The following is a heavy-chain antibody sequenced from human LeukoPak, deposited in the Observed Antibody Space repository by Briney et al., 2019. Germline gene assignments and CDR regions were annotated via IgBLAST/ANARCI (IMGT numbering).Heavy chain of an antibody. CDR3: ASSEPDSYGHYGVDY. CDR1: GYTFTGYY. J-gene: IGHJ4*02. Sequence: GASVKVSCKASGYTFTGYYMHWVRQAPGQGLEWMGWINPNSGGTNYAQKFQGRVTMTRDTSISTAYVELSRLRSDDTAVYYCASSEPDSYGHYGVDYWGQGTLVTVSS. V-gene: IGHV1-2*02. CDR2: INPNSGGT. D-gene: IGHD5-18*01.